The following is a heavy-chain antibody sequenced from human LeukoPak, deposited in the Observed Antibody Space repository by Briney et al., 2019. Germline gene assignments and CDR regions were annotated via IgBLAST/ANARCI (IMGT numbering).Heavy chain of an antibody. J-gene: IGHJ6*02. Sequence: ASVKVSCKASGYTFTGYYMHWVRQAPGQGLEWMGWISGYNGVVNYAQKVQDRVTMTTDTSAAYMELRSLRSDDTAVYYCARGAIFGADTSPVYYYGLDVWGQGTTIIV. V-gene: IGHV1-18*04. CDR3: ARGAIFGADTSPVYYYGLDV. CDR1: GYTFTGYY. D-gene: IGHD3-3*01. CDR2: ISGYNGVV.